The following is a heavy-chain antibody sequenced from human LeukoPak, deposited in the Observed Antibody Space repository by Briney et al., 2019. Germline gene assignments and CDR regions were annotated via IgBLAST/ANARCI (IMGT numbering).Heavy chain of an antibody. V-gene: IGHV3-74*01. Sequence: QAGGSLRLSCTASGYTFRSYYMHWVRQVPGKGPVWVSRINPDGSSPIFADSVKGRFTISRDNAKDTLYLQMSSLRADDTALYYCARAVTGRGCIDFWGQGTLVTVSS. CDR2: INPDGSSP. CDR1: GYTFRSYY. D-gene: IGHD6-19*01. J-gene: IGHJ4*02. CDR3: ARAVTGRGCIDF.